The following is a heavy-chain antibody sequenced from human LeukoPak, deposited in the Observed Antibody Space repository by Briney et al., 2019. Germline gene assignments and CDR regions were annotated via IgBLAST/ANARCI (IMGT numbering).Heavy chain of an antibody. CDR3: AKAGVRDFD. J-gene: IGHJ4*02. CDR1: GFTFDDYA. D-gene: IGHD3-3*01. V-gene: IGHV3-9*01. Sequence: PGGSLRLSCAASGFTFDDYAMHWVRQAPGKGLEWVSGISWNSGSIGYADSVKGRFTISRDNSKNTLYLQMNSLRAEDSAVYYCAKAGVRDFDWGQGTLVTVSS. CDR2: ISWNSGSI.